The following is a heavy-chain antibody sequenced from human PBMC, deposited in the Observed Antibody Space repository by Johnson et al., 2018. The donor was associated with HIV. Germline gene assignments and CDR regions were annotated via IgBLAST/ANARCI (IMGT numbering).Heavy chain of an antibody. J-gene: IGHJ3*02. V-gene: IGHV3-7*01. D-gene: IGHD1-26*01. CDR1: GFTFSSYW. CDR3: ARDSGSYQGAFDI. CDR2: IKQDGSEN. Sequence: MLLVESGGGLVQPGGSLRLSCAASGFTFSSYWMSWVRQAPGKGLEWVANIKQDGSENSYVDSVKGRFTISRDNAKNSLYLQMNSLRAEDTAVYYCARDSGSYQGAFDIWGQGTMVTVSS.